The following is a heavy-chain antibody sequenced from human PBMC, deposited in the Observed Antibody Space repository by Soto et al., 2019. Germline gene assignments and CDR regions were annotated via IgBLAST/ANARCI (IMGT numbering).Heavy chain of an antibody. CDR2: ISSSGITI. CDR1: GFTFSDYY. D-gene: IGHD5-12*01. J-gene: IGHJ4*02. V-gene: IGHV3-11*01. CDR3: AAEWGGHGYNDFHY. Sequence: QVQMVESGGGLVKPGGSLRLSCAASGFTFSDYYMSWIRQAPGKGLEWVSYISSSGITIYYEDSVKGRFTISSDNANNSRYPQMNSLRPEDTAGYYYAAEWGGHGYNDFHYWGQGTLVTVSS.